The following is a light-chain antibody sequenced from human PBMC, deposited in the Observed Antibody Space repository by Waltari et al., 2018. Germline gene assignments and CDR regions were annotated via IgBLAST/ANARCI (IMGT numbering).Light chain of an antibody. CDR3: QQYGTSPVT. V-gene: IGKV3-20*01. CDR1: QSLNRQF. J-gene: IGKJ4*01. CDR2: GAS. Sequence: EIVLTQSTGTLSLSPGGPTTLSCRASQSLNRQFLAWYQQRPGQTPRLLIYGASTRAIGTPDRFRGSGSGIDFTLTISRLQPDDFAVYYCQQYGTSPVTFGGGTKVEIK.